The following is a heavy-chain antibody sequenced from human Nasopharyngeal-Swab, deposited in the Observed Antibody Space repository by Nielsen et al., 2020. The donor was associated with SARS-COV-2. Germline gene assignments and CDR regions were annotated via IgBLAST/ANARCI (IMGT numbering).Heavy chain of an antibody. D-gene: IGHD6-6*01. V-gene: IGHV4-34*01. Sequence: VRQMPGKGLEWIGEINHSGSTNYNPSLKSRVTISVDTSKNQFSLKLSSVTAADTAVYYCARGIVRIAARPRGNWFDPWGQGTLVTVSS. J-gene: IGHJ5*02. CDR3: ARGIVRIAARPRGNWFDP. CDR2: INHSGST.